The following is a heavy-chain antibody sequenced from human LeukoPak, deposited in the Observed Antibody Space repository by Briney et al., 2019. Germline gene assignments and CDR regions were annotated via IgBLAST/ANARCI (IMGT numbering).Heavy chain of an antibody. V-gene: IGHV1-69*02. J-gene: IGHJ4*02. CDR1: GYTXTSYF. D-gene: IGHD2-21*02. CDR3: ARLVVTAIPVLDS. Sequence: SVKVSCKASGYTXTSYFLHWVRQAPGQGLEWMGRIIPILGIASCAQKFQGRVTITADKSTSTAYMELSSLRSEDSAVYYCARLVVTAIPVLDSWGLGTLVTVSS. CDR2: IIPILGIA.